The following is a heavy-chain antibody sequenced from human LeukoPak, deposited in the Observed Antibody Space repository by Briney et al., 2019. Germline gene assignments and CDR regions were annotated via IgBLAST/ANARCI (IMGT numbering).Heavy chain of an antibody. CDR1: GGSISSYY. D-gene: IGHD5-12*01. CDR3: ARARGYSAVTDY. J-gene: IGHJ4*02. CDR2: IYYGGST. Sequence: PSETLSLTCTVSGGSISSYYWSWLRQPPGKGLEWIGYIYYGGSTNYNPSLKSRVTISVDTSKNQFSLKLSSVTAADTAVYYCARARGYSAVTDYWGQGTLVTVSS. V-gene: IGHV4-59*13.